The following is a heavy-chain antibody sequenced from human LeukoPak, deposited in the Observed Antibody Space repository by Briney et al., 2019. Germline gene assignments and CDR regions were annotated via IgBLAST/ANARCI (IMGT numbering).Heavy chain of an antibody. CDR1: GASISSSSFY. J-gene: IGHJ4*02. D-gene: IGHD2-15*01. CDR2: INYRGST. CDR3: ARPPLCRGGTCNDY. Sequence: SETLSLTCTVSGASISSSSFYWGWIRQPPGKGLEWIGSINYRGSTHYNPSLKSRVTISVDPSNNQFSLKLTSMTAADTAMYYCARPPLCRGGTCNDYWGQGTLVTVSS. V-gene: IGHV4-39*01.